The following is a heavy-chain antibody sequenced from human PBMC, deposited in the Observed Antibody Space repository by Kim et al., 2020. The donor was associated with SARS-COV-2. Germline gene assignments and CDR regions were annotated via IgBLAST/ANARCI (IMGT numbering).Heavy chain of an antibody. CDR2: IYPGDSDT. CDR1: GYSFTSYW. J-gene: IGHJ6*02. V-gene: IGHV5-51*01. Sequence: GESLKISCKGSGYSFTSYWIGWVRQMPGKGLEWMGIIYPGDSDTRYSPSFQGQVTLSADKSISTAYLQWSSLKASDTAMYYCVTGDGYYYYGMDVWGQGTTVTVSS. CDR3: VTGDGYYYYGMDV. D-gene: IGHD7-27*01.